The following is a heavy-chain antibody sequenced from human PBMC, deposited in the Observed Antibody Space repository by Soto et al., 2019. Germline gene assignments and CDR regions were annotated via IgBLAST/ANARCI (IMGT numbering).Heavy chain of an antibody. Sequence: EVHLLESGGGLVQPGGSLRLSCAASGFSFNSYAIVLVRQAPGKGLEWVSVISARGGSSYFADSVKGRFTISSDNSKNVLSLEMNSLRADDTAIYFCAKGSIEYSASVDNWGQGTLVLVSS. CDR3: AKGSIEYSASVDN. V-gene: IGHV3-23*01. CDR2: ISARGGSS. D-gene: IGHD5-12*01. CDR1: GFSFNSYA. J-gene: IGHJ4*02.